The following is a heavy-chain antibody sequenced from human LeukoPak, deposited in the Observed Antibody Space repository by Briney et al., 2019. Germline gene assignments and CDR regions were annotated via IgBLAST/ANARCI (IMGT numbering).Heavy chain of an antibody. CDR3: ATVELWFGEWGGLDY. Sequence: GGSLRLSCAASGFTFSSYAMSWVRQAPGKGLEWVSAISGSGGSTYYADSVKGRFTISRDNSKNTLYLQMNSLRAEDTAVYYCATVELWFGEWGGLDYWGQGTLVTVSS. CDR1: GFTFSSYA. D-gene: IGHD3-10*01. J-gene: IGHJ4*02. CDR2: ISGSGGST. V-gene: IGHV3-23*01.